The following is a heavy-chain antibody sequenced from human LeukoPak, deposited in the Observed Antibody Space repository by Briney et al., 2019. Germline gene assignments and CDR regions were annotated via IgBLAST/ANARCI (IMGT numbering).Heavy chain of an antibody. D-gene: IGHD3-10*01. V-gene: IGHV3-7*01. CDR2: IKQDGSEK. Sequence: GGSLRLSCAASGFIFSSYWMSWVRQAPGKGLEGVANIKQDGSEKYYVDSVKGRFTISRDNAKNSLYLQMNSLRAEDTAVYYCARDMGYGSGSYDWFDPWGQGTLVTVSS. J-gene: IGHJ5*02. CDR3: ARDMGYGSGSYDWFDP. CDR1: GFIFSSYW.